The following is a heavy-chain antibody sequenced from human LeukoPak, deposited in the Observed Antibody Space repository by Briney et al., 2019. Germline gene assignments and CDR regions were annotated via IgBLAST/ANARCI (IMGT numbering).Heavy chain of an antibody. CDR3: ARGGGDYDFWSGYYYFDY. D-gene: IGHD3-3*01. CDR2: MNPNSGNT. J-gene: IGHJ4*02. V-gene: IGHV1-8*01. Sequence: EASVKVSCKASGYTFTSYDINWVRQATGQGLEWMGWMNPNSGNTGYAQKFKGRVTMTRNTSISTAYMELSSLRSEDTAVYYCARGGGDYDFWSGYYYFDYWGQGTLVTVSS. CDR1: GYTFTSYD.